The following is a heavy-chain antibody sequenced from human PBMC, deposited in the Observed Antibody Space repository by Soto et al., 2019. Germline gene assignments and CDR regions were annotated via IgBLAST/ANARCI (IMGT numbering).Heavy chain of an antibody. Sequence: SQTLSLTCAISGDSVSSNSAAWNWIRQPPSRGLEWLGRTYYRSKWYNDYAVSVKSRITINPDTSKNQFSLQLNSVTPEDTAVYYCARLSVAGSRYYYYGMDVWGQGTTVTVSS. CDR3: ARLSVAGSRYYYYGMDV. J-gene: IGHJ6*02. D-gene: IGHD6-19*01. V-gene: IGHV6-1*01. CDR2: TYYRSKWYN. CDR1: GDSVSSNSAA.